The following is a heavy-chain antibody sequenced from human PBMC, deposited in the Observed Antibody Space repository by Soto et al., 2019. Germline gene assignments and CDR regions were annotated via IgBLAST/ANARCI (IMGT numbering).Heavy chain of an antibody. D-gene: IGHD4-4*01. J-gene: IGHJ5*02. CDR2: IIPIFGTA. CDR3: ARSATVTPPPNWFDP. V-gene: IGHV1-69*13. CDR1: GGTFSSYA. Sequence: SVKVSCKASGGTFSSYAISWVRQSPGQGLEWMGGIIPIFGTANYAQKFQGRVTITADESTSTAYMELSSLRSEDTAVYYCARSATVTPPPNWFDPWGQGTLVTVSS.